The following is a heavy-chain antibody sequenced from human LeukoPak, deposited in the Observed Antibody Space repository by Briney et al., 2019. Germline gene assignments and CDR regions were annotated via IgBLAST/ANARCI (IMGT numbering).Heavy chain of an antibody. J-gene: IGHJ4*02. Sequence: GGSLRLSCTASGFTFSLYWMSWIRQAPGKGLEWVSYISSSGSTIYYADSVKGRFTISRDNAKNSLYLQMNNLRAEDTAVYYCASTNCSGGSCYGFDYWGQGTLVTVSS. CDR1: GFTFSLYW. CDR3: ASTNCSGGSCYGFDY. CDR2: ISSSGSTI. D-gene: IGHD2-15*01. V-gene: IGHV3-11*01.